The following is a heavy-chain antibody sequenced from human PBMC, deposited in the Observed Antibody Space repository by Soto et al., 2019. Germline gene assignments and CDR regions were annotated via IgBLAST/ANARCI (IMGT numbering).Heavy chain of an antibody. CDR1: GGSISSSNW. D-gene: IGHD3-3*01. CDR3: ARDDDFWSGYYSGNGRYYYGMDV. CDR2: IYHSGST. V-gene: IGHV4-4*02. J-gene: IGHJ6*02. Sequence: SETLSLTCAVSGGSISSSNWWSWVRQPPGKGLEWIGEIYHSGSTNHNPSLKSRVTISVDKSKNQFSLKLSSVTAADTAVYYRARDDDFWSGYYSGNGRYYYGMDVWGQGTTVTVSS.